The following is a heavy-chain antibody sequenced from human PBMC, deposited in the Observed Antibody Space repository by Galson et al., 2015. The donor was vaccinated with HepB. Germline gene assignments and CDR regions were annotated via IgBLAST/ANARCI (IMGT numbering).Heavy chain of an antibody. CDR3: VKEWSSGWYGFDY. V-gene: IGHV3-64D*06. J-gene: IGHJ4*02. CDR1: GFTFSTFA. Sequence: SLRLSCAASGFTFSTFAMHWVRQAPGKGLEYVSGIGGNGASTYYADSVKGRFIISRDNSMNTLFLQMSSLEAEDTALYYCVKEWSSGWYGFDYWGQGTLVTVSP. D-gene: IGHD6-19*01. CDR2: IGGNGAST.